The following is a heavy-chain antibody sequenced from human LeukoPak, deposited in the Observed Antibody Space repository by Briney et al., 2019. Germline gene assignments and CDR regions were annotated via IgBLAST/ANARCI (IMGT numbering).Heavy chain of an antibody. CDR2: ISANGGST. J-gene: IGHJ4*02. CDR3: AKASGSSSSRPLDY. V-gene: IGHV3-23*01. CDR1: EFIFSSFA. Sequence: GGSLRLSCAASEFIFSSFAMSWVRQAPGKGLEWVSAISANGGSTYDAASVKGRFTISRDNSKNMLFLQMTSLTAEDTAVYYCAKASGSSSSRPLDYWGPGTLVTVSS. D-gene: IGHD6-13*01.